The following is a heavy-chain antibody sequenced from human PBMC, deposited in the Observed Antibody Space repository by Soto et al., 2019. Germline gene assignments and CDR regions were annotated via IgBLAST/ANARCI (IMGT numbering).Heavy chain of an antibody. Sequence: EVQLLESGGGLVQPGGSLRLSCAASGFTFSSYAMSWVRQAPGKGLEWVSAISGSGGSTYYADSVKGRFTISRDNSKNTLYLQMNSLRAEDTAVYYCAKGGLISWSGYSDCFDPWGQGTLVTVSS. CDR2: ISGSGGST. CDR1: GFTFSSYA. D-gene: IGHD3-3*01. CDR3: AKGGLISWSGYSDCFDP. V-gene: IGHV3-23*01. J-gene: IGHJ5*02.